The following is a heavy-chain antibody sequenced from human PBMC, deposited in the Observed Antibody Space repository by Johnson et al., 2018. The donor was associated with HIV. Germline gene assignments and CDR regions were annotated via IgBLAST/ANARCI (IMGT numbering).Heavy chain of an antibody. V-gene: IGHV3-20*04. CDR1: GFTFDDYG. D-gene: IGHD3-9*01. J-gene: IGHJ3*02. CDR3: ARYDIVAGYYDAFDI. CDR2: INWNGGST. Sequence: VQLVESGGGVVRPGGSLRLSCAASGFTFDDYGMSWVRQAPGKGLEWVSGINWNGGSTGYADSVKGRFTISRANAKNSLYLQMNSLRAEGTAVYFCARYDIVAGYYDAFDIWGQGTMVTFSS.